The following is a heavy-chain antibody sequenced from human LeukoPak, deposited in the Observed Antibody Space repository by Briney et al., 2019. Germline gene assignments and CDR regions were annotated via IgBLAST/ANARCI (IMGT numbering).Heavy chain of an antibody. Sequence: SVKVSCKASGGTFSSYAISWVRQAPGQGLEWMGGIIPIFGTANYAQKLQGRVTMTTDTSTSTAYMELRSLRSDDTAVYYCAREAVYSSGWYLGNWFDPWGQGTLVTVSS. V-gene: IGHV1-69*05. CDR2: IIPIFGTA. D-gene: IGHD6-19*01. J-gene: IGHJ5*02. CDR3: AREAVYSSGWYLGNWFDP. CDR1: GGTFSSYA.